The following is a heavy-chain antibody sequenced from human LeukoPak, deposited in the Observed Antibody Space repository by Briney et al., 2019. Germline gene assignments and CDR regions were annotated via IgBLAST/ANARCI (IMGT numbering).Heavy chain of an antibody. J-gene: IGHJ5*02. CDR2: INWNGDNT. V-gene: IGHV3-20*04. CDR3: AREPYGDNGDWFDP. CDR1: GFTFDDYG. D-gene: IGHD4-17*01. Sequence: GGSLRLSCAASGFTFDDYGMSGVRQAPGKGLDGVSGINWNGDNTGYADFVKGRFTISRNNAKNSLYLQMNSLRAEDTAFYYCAREPYGDNGDWFDPWGQGTLVTVSS.